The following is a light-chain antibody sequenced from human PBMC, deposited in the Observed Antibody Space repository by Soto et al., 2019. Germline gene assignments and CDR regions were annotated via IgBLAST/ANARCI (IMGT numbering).Light chain of an antibody. CDR3: QQYNNWGT. CDR1: QSVTSY. Sequence: EIVMTHSPATLSVSAWERSTLSYRASQSVTSYLAWYQQKPGQAPRLLIYDASNRATGIPARFSGSGSGTEFTLTISSLQSEDFAVYYCQQYNNWGTFGQGTKVDIK. CDR2: DAS. V-gene: IGKV3D-15*01. J-gene: IGKJ1*01.